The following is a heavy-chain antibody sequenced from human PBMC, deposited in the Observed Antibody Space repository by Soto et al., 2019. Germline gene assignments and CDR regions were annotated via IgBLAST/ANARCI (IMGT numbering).Heavy chain of an antibody. Sequence: PSETLSLTCTVSGGSISDHYYMWIRQSPGKGLEYIGYIHNGGSTNYNPSLKSRVIISVDTSKNQFSLKLTSVTAADTAVYYFATRFYTSGVLFDDWGQRSSDTGSS. D-gene: IGHD3-10*01. CDR3: ATRFYTSGVLFDD. J-gene: IGHJ5*02. CDR2: IHNGGST. V-gene: IGHV4-59*11. CDR1: GGSISDHY.